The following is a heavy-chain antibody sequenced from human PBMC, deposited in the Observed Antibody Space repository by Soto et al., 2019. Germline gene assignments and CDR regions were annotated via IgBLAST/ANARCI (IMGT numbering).Heavy chain of an antibody. CDR2: ISWNSGSI. Sequence: EVQLVESGGGLVQPGRSLRLSCAASGFTFDDYAMHWVRQAPGKGLEWVSGISWNSGSIGYADSVKGRFTISRDNAKNSLYLQINSLRAEDTALYYCAKAGDTDAFDIWGQGTMVTVSS. CDR1: GFTFDDYA. CDR3: AKAGDTDAFDI. J-gene: IGHJ3*02. V-gene: IGHV3-9*01. D-gene: IGHD2-2*02.